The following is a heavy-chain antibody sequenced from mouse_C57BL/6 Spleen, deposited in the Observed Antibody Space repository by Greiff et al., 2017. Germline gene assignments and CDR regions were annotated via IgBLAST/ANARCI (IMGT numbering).Heavy chain of an antibody. Sequence: QVQLQQSGAELARPGASVKLSCKASGYTFTSYGISWVKQRTGQGLEWIGEIYPRSGNTYYTEKFKGKATLTADKSSSTAYMELRSLTSEDSAVYVWARWDDYDGHYYAMDYWGQGTSVTVSS. CDR3: ARWDDYDGHYYAMDY. D-gene: IGHD2-4*01. V-gene: IGHV1-81*01. CDR2: IYPRSGNT. J-gene: IGHJ4*01. CDR1: GYTFTSYG.